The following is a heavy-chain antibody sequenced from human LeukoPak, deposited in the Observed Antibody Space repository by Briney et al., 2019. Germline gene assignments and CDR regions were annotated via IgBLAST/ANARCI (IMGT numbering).Heavy chain of an antibody. J-gene: IGHJ4*02. CDR2: IWYDGSNK. V-gene: IGHV3-33*01. D-gene: IGHD6-6*01. Sequence: PGRSLRLSCAASGFTFSSYGMHWVRQAPGKGLEWVAVIWYDGSNKYYADSVKGRFTISRDNSKNTLYLQMNSLRAEDTAVYYCARDRRQLGLDYWGQETLVTVSS. CDR3: ARDRRQLGLDY. CDR1: GFTFSSYG.